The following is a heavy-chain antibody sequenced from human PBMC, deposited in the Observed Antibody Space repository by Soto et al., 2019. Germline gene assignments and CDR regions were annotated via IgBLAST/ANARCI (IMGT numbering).Heavy chain of an antibody. CDR1: GFAFSPCA. CDR3: AKGRVATILPFDS. CDR2: ISSSGTYT. Sequence: GGSLRLSCVASGFAFSPCAMSWVRQAPGKGLEWVSSISSSGTYTYYADSVKGRFTISRDDSENTLSLQMNSLRGEDTAIYFCAKGRVATILPFDSWGHGTLVTVSS. D-gene: IGHD5-12*01. V-gene: IGHV3-23*01. J-gene: IGHJ4*01.